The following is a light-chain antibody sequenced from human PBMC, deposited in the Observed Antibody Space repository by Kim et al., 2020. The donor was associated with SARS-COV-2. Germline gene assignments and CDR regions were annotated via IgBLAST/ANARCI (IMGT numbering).Light chain of an antibody. CDR3: QVGDSSTAV. Sequence: AALRETARMTCGGNKIGSKKVHRYQQMPGQALVLVIYSDTNRPSGIPERFSGSNSGNTATLTISRAQAGDEADYYCQVGDSSTAVFGTGTKVTVL. CDR2: SDT. CDR1: KIGSKK. J-gene: IGLJ1*01. V-gene: IGLV3-9*01.